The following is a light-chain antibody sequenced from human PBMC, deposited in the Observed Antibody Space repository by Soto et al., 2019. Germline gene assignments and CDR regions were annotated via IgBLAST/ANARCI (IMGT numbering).Light chain of an antibody. V-gene: IGKV1-9*01. CDR2: PAS. Sequence: IQLTQSPSSLSASVGDRVTITCRASEGISGRLAWYQRKPGKVPTLLISPASSFQSGVPSRFSGSASGTDFGLTITSLQPEDFATYYCLQLYRYPLTFGGGTTVDIK. CDR3: LQLYRYPLT. CDR1: EGISGR. J-gene: IGKJ4*01.